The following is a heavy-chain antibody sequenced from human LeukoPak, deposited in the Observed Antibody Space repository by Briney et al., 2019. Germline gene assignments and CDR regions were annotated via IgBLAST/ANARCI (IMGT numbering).Heavy chain of an antibody. CDR3: AKDREIYDILTPIDY. CDR2: ISGRGGNT. CDR1: GFTFSSYS. Sequence: GGSLRLSCAASGFTFSSYSMNWVRQAPGKGLEWVSAISGRGGNTYYADSVKGRFTISRDNSKNTLYLQMNSLRAEDTAVYYCAKDREIYDILTPIDYWGQGTLVTVSS. V-gene: IGHV3-23*01. J-gene: IGHJ4*02. D-gene: IGHD3-9*01.